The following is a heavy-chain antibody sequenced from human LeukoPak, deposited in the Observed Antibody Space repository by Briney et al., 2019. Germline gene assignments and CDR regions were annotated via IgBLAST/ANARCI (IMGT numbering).Heavy chain of an antibody. D-gene: IGHD5-18*01. V-gene: IGHV3-74*01. CDR1: GFTFSSYW. J-gene: IGHJ4*02. CDR2: INSDGSST. Sequence: SGGSLRLSCAASGFTFSSYWMHWVRQAPGKGLVWVSRINSDGSSTSYADSVKGRFTISRDNAKNTLYLQMNSLRAEDTAVYYCASPGYSYGTFDYWGQGTLVTVSS. CDR3: ASPGYSYGTFDY.